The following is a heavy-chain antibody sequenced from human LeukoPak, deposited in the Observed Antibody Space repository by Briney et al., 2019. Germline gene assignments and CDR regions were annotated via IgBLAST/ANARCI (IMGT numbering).Heavy chain of an antibody. CDR2: ISGSGGST. CDR3: AKGITMIVVVTEYFQH. J-gene: IGHJ1*01. V-gene: IGHV3-23*01. D-gene: IGHD3-22*01. Sequence: AGSLRLSCAGSGFTFNSYAMSWVRQTPGKGLEWVSGISGSGGSTYYADSVTGRFTISRDNSKNTLYLQMDSLRAEDTAVYYCAKGITMIVVVTEYFQHWGQGTLVTVSS. CDR1: GFTFNSYA.